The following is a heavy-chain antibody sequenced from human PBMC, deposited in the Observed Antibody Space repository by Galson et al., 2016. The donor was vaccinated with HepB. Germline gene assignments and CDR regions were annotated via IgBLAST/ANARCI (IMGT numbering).Heavy chain of an antibody. D-gene: IGHD3-3*01. CDR1: GHSSREYY. CDR3: ARSTGGFRGGRSGYDFFE. J-gene: IGHJ4*02. V-gene: IGHV4-34*01. Sequence: SETLSLTCAVSGHSSREYYWSWIRQAPEKGLEWIGEVNHLGRKIYNPFLQSRVTLSMDTSRTQFSLSLKSVTAADTAIYFCARSTGGFRGGRSGYDFFEGGQATVVTVSS. CDR2: VNHLGRK.